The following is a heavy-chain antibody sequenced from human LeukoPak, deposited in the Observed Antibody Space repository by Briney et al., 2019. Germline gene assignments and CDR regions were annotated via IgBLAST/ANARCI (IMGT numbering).Heavy chain of an antibody. CDR1: GFTFNRFD. D-gene: IGHD3-3*01. Sequence: GGSLRLSCAASGFTFNRFDMHWVRQATGKGLEWVSTIGTADDTYYPGSVKGRFTISRENAKNSFYLQMNNLRAEDTAVYYCVKGGTDYDFWNDSSYSYYFDFWGQGTLVTVSS. V-gene: IGHV3-13*01. CDR3: VKGGTDYDFWNDSSYSYYFDF. J-gene: IGHJ4*02. CDR2: IGTADDT.